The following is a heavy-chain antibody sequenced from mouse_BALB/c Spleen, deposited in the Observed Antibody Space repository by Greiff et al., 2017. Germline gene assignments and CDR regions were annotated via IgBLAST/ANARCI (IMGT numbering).Heavy chain of an antibody. D-gene: IGHD1-1*01. J-gene: IGHJ4*01. CDR2: IWGDGST. CDR1: GFSLTGYG. V-gene: IGHV2-6-7*01. CDR3: ARGTLYGSIAMDY. Sequence: QVQLKESGPGLVAPSQSLSITCTVSGFSLTGYGVNWVRQPPGKGLEWLGMIWGDGSTDYNSALKSRLSISKDNSKSQVFLKMNSLQTDDTARYYCARGTLYGSIAMDYWGQGTSVTVSS.